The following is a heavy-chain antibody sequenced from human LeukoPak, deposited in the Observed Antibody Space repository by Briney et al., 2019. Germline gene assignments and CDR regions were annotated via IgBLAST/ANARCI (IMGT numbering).Heavy chain of an antibody. CDR1: GYSFSSYW. D-gene: IGHD5-24*01. V-gene: IGHV5-51*01. CDR2: IYPGGSET. CDR3: ARASRDGYNQNFDH. Sequence: KSGKSLKISCKGLGYSFSSYWNAWVRQRPGKGLEWMGIIYPGGSETRYDPSFQGQVTISADSSTSTAYLQWSSLRASDTAMYYCARASRDGYNQNFDHWGQGTLVTVSS. J-gene: IGHJ4*02.